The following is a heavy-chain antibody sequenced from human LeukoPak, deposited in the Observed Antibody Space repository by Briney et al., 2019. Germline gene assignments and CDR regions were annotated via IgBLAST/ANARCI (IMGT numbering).Heavy chain of an antibody. CDR3: ARDRSDGYCSGGSCYGYYYMDV. Sequence: ASVKVSCKASGYTFTSYDINWVRQAPGQGLEWMGIINPSGGSTSYAQKFQGRVTMTRDMSTSTVYMELSSLRSEDTAVYYCARDRSDGYCSGGSCYGYYYMDVWGKGTTVTVSS. V-gene: IGHV1-46*01. CDR2: INPSGGST. D-gene: IGHD2-15*01. CDR1: GYTFTSYD. J-gene: IGHJ6*03.